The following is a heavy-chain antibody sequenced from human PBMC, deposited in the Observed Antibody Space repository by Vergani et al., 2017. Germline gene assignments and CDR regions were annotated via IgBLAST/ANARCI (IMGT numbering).Heavy chain of an antibody. CDR3: ARVNTETNGHLYYYYYMDV. CDR2: IDHTGRP. D-gene: IGHD4-11*01. V-gene: IGHV4-34*01. Sequence: QVQLQQWGGGLLKPSETLSPTCVVNGGSFTSYHWTWIRQSPGEGLEWVGDIDHTGRPDYNPSLKSRLTMSVDKSRNQFSLTLNSVTATDTAIYFCARVNTETNGHLYYYYYMDVGGQGTAVTVS. J-gene: IGHJ6*03. CDR1: GGSFTSYH.